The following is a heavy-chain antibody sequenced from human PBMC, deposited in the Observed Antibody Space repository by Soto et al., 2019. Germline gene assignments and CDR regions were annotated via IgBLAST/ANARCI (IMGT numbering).Heavy chain of an antibody. J-gene: IGHJ3*02. Sequence: QVQLVQSGAEVKKPGSSVKVSCKASGGTFSSYAISWVRQAPGQGLEWMGGIIPIFGTANYAQKFQGRVTITADESTSTAYMELSRLRSEDMAVYYGARGREPIFGVVMRIDAFDIWGQGTMVTVSS. D-gene: IGHD3-3*01. CDR1: GGTFSSYA. V-gene: IGHV1-69*01. CDR3: ARGREPIFGVVMRIDAFDI. CDR2: IIPIFGTA.